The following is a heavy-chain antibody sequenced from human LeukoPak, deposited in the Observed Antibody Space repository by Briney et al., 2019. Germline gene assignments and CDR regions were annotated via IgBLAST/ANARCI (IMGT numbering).Heavy chain of an antibody. CDR1: GGTFSSYA. V-gene: IGHV1-69*04. CDR3: ARAAPYYYDSSGDYAFDI. D-gene: IGHD3-22*01. Sequence: GASVKVSCKASGGTFSSYAISWVRQAPGQRLEWMGRIIPLLGIPNSAQKFQGRVTITADKPTSTAYMELSSLRSEDTSVYYCARAAPYYYDSSGDYAFDIWGQGTMVTVSS. CDR2: IIPLLGIP. J-gene: IGHJ3*02.